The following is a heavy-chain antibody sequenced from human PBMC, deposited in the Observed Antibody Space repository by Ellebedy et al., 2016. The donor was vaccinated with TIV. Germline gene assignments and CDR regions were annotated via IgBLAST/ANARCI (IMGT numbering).Heavy chain of an antibody. V-gene: IGHV1-8*01. Sequence: AASVKVSCKASGYTFTTYALNWVRQATGHGLEWMGRMNTYSGDTVYARKFQGRLTMTRNTSIVTAYMELSSLKSEDTAIYYCARGGPKGENDWIDPWGQGTLVTVSS. J-gene: IGHJ5*02. CDR2: MNTYSGDT. CDR1: GYTFTTYA. CDR3: ARGGPKGENDWIDP. D-gene: IGHD1-1*01.